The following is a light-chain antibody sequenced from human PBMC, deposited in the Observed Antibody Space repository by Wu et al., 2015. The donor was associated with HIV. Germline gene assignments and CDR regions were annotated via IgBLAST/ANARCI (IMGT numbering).Light chain of an antibody. V-gene: IGKV1-39*01. CDR2: TAS. CDR3: QQTYDTPWT. CDR1: QNINGF. J-gene: IGKJ1*01. Sequence: DIQMTQSQSSLSASLGDRVTISCRASQNINGFLNWYQQKPGRAPRLLIYTASVLQRGVSSRFRGSESGTDFTLTINGLQPEDFATYYCQQTYDTPWTFGQGTKVDVK.